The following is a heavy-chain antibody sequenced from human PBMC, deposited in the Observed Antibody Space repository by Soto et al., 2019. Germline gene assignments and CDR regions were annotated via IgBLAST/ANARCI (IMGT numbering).Heavy chain of an antibody. D-gene: IGHD6-19*01. CDR3: AKGGRQWLVTSDFNY. V-gene: IGHV3-30*18. Sequence: VQLVESGGGVVQPGRSLRLSCAASGFTYSDYAMHWVRQAPGKGLEWVAVVSHDGRNTHYADSVTGRFTISRDSSKNTVSLEMTSLRAEDTDVYYCAKGGRQWLVTSDFNYWGQGALVTVSS. CDR1: GFTYSDYA. CDR2: VSHDGRNT. J-gene: IGHJ4*02.